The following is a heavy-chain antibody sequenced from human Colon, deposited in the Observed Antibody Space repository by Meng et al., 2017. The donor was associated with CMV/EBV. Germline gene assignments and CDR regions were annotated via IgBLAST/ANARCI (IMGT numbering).Heavy chain of an antibody. V-gene: IGHV3-21*04. CDR1: GFTFSTYS. CDR2: ISHSSDT. D-gene: IGHD4/OR15-4a*01. CDR3: ARANNFAS. J-gene: IGHJ4*02. Sequence: GESLKISCAASGFTFSTYSLNWVRQAPGKGLEWVSSISHSSDTKYADSLKGRFTLSRDNAQNSVYLQMNSLTAEDTAIYYCARANNFASWGQGTLVTVSS.